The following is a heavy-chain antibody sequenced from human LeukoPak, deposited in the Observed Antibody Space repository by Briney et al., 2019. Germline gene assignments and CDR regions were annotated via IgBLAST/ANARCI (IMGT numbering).Heavy chain of an antibody. CDR2: ISGSGGST. CDR1: GFTFNNFA. D-gene: IGHD3-3*01. Sequence: PGGSLRLSCAASGFTFNNFAMAWVRQAPGKGLEWVSAISGSGGSTYYADSAKGRFTISRDNSKNTLYLQMNSLRAEDTAVYYCAAGVQLLRFLEWRLGAFDIWGQGTMVTVSS. V-gene: IGHV3-23*01. CDR3: AAGVQLLRFLEWRLGAFDI. J-gene: IGHJ3*02.